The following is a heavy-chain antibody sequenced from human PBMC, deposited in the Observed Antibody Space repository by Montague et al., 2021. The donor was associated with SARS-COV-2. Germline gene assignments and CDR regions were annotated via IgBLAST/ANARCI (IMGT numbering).Heavy chain of an antibody. Sequence: SETLSLTCAVSGGSISHYYWSWIRQPPGKGLEWIGYIYSSGGTNYNPSLKSRVTLSLDAAKNHFSLRLSSVTAADTVVYYCARRTDILTGYYDHWGQGTLVTVSS. CDR2: IYSSGGT. V-gene: IGHV4-59*01. CDR1: GGSISHYY. D-gene: IGHD3-9*01. CDR3: ARRTDILTGYYDH. J-gene: IGHJ4*02.